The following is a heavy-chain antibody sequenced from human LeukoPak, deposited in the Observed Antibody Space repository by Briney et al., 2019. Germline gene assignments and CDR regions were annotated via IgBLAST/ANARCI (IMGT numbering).Heavy chain of an antibody. CDR1: GGSISSSSYY. CDR3: ASSPTTFHDAFDI. D-gene: IGHD2/OR15-2a*01. CDR2: NYYSGST. J-gene: IGHJ3*02. V-gene: IGHV4-39*02. Sequence: PSETLSLTCTVSGGSISSSSYYWGWIRQPPGEGLEWIGSNYYSGSTFYNPSLKRRVTISVDTSKNHFSLKLSSLTAADTAVFYCASSPTTFHDAFDIWGQGTMVTVSS.